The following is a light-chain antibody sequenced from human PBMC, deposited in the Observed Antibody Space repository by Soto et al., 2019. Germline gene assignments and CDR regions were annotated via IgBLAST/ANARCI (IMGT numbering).Light chain of an antibody. V-gene: IGKV1-39*01. CDR1: ETISYN. Sequence: DIQMAQAPSSLSASVGDGVTITCRASETISYNLNWYQHKAGQAPKLLIFAASTLQSGAPTRFTDGGSGTHFTLTITNLQPEDFATYYCQQSYSTPLTFGGGTKIEIK. J-gene: IGKJ4*01. CDR3: QQSYSTPLT. CDR2: AAS.